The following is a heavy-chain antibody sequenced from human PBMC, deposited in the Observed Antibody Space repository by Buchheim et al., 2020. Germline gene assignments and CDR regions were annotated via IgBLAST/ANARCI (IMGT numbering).Heavy chain of an antibody. Sequence: QVQLVESGGGVVQPGRSLRLSCAASGFTFSSYGMHWVRQAPGKGLEWVAGIWYDGSNKYYADSVKGRFTISRDNSKNTLYLQMNSLRAEDTAVYYCARSRYGSGSYSDYWGQGTL. CDR3: ARSRYGSGSYSDY. J-gene: IGHJ4*02. V-gene: IGHV3-33*01. CDR1: GFTFSSYG. D-gene: IGHD3-10*01. CDR2: IWYDGSNK.